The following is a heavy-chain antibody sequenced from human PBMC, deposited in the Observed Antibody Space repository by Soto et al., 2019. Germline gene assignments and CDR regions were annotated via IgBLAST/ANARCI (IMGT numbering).Heavy chain of an antibody. D-gene: IGHD5-12*01. Sequence: GASVKVSCKASGGTFSSYAISWVRQAPGQGLEWMGGIIPIFGTANYAQKFQGRVTITADESTSTAYMELSSLRSEDTAVYYCARDLKGLATISRYYYGMDVWGQGTTVTV. J-gene: IGHJ6*02. V-gene: IGHV1-69*13. CDR3: ARDLKGLATISRYYYGMDV. CDR2: IIPIFGTA. CDR1: GGTFSSYA.